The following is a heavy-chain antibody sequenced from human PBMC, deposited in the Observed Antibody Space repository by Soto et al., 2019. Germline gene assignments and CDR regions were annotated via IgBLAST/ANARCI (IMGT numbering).Heavy chain of an antibody. D-gene: IGHD4-17*01. CDR1: GFTFSNYG. CDR2: IWYDGSNK. V-gene: IGHV3-33*01. Sequence: QVQLVESGGGVVQPGRFLRLSCAASGFTFSNYGMHWVRQAPGKGLEWVAVIWYDGSNKYYADSVKGRFTISRDNSKNTLYLQMNSLRAEDTAVYYCAREDYGDSHDYWGQGTLVTVSS. CDR3: AREDYGDSHDY. J-gene: IGHJ4*02.